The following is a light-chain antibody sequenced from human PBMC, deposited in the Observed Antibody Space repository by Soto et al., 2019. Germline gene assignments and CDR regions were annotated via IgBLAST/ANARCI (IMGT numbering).Light chain of an antibody. CDR2: EVS. V-gene: IGLV2-8*01. J-gene: IGLJ3*02. CDR3: NSYAGGHGV. Sequence: QSALTQPPSASGSPGQSVTISCTGTSSDVGGYNYVSWYQQHPGKAPKLMIYEVSKRPSGVPDRFSGSKSGNTASLTVSGLQAEDEADYSCNSYAGGHGVFGGGTKLTVL. CDR1: SSDVGGYNY.